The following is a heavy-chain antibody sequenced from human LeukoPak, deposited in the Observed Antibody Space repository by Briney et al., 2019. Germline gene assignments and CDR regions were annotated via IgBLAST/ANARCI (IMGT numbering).Heavy chain of an antibody. CDR2: ISSSSSYI. D-gene: IGHD3-10*01. CDR1: GFTFSSDA. CDR3: VFRGVIIDFDY. J-gene: IGHJ4*02. V-gene: IGHV3-21*01. Sequence: GGSLRLSCAASGFTFSSDAMSWVRQAPGKGLEWVSSISSSSSYIYYADSVKGRFTISRDNTKNSLYLQMNSLRAEDTAVYYCVFRGVIIDFDYWGQGTLVTVSS.